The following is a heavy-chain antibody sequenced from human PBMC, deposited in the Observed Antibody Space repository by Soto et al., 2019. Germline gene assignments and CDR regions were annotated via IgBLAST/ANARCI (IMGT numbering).Heavy chain of an antibody. D-gene: IGHD3-10*01. V-gene: IGHV5-51*01. Sequence: RGESLKISCKGSGYSFTTYWIAWVRQMPGKGLEWVGIIYPGDSDTRYSPSFEGHVTISVDKSISTAFLQWNSLKASDNAIYYCARHSTSAPKDYWGQGTLVSASS. J-gene: IGHJ4*01. CDR2: IYPGDSDT. CDR3: ARHSTSAPKDY. CDR1: GYSFTTYW.